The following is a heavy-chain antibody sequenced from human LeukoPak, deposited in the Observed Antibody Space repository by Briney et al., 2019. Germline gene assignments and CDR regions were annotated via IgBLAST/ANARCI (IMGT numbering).Heavy chain of an antibody. CDR1: GFTVSNNY. CDR2: ISSSGDTM. CDR3: ARDRGGRYMYLQH. D-gene: IGHD1-26*01. Sequence: GGSLRLSCAASGFTVSNNYMSWIRQAPGKGLEWVSYISSSGDTMYYAASVKGRFTISRDNAKNSLYLQMNSLRAEDTAFYYCARDRGGRYMYLQHWGQGTLVTVSS. J-gene: IGHJ1*01. V-gene: IGHV3-11*01.